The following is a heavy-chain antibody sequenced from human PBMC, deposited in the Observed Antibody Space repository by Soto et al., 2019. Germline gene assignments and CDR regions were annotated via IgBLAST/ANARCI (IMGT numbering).Heavy chain of an antibody. Sequence: GGSLRLSCAASGFPFSSYVMSWVRQAPGKGLEWVSAISGSGGSTYYADSVKGRFTISRDNSKNTLYLQINSLRAEDTAVYYCAKGSSGWYERFDYWGQGTLVTVSS. D-gene: IGHD6-19*01. V-gene: IGHV3-23*01. CDR3: AKGSSGWYERFDY. CDR1: GFPFSSYV. J-gene: IGHJ4*02. CDR2: ISGSGGST.